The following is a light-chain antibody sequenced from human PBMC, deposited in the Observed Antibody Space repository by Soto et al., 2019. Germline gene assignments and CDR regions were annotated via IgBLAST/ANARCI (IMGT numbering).Light chain of an antibody. J-gene: IGLJ3*02. CDR2: EVS. CDR1: SSDVGGYNY. V-gene: IGLV2-14*01. CDR3: SSYTTSSTHWV. Sequence: ALTQPASVSGSPGQSITISCTGTSSDVGGYNYVSWYQQHPGKAPKLMIYEVSNRPSGVSNRFSGSKSGNTASLTISGLQAEDEADYYCSSYTTSSTHWVFGGGTKLTVL.